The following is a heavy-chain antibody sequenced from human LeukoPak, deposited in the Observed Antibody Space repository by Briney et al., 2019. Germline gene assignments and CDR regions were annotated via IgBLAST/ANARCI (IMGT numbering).Heavy chain of an antibody. CDR3: ARKGWYSDL. V-gene: IGHV3-7*01. CDR1: GFTFSSYW. Sequence: GGSLRLSCAASGFTFSSYWMTWVRQAPGKGLEWVASINQDGSQKYYVESLRGRFTISRDNAKNSHYLQMNSLRAEDTAVYYCARKGWYSDLWGRGTLVSVSS. CDR2: INQDGSQK. J-gene: IGHJ2*01.